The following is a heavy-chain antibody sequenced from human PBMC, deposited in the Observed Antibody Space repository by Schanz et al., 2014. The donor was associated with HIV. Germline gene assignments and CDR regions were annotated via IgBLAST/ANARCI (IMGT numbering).Heavy chain of an antibody. CDR2: ISYDGSNK. CDR3: AKDEYYYGSGSYIYFYYGMDV. Sequence: VQLVESGGGLVQPGGSLRLSCAASGFTFSSYGMHWVRQAPGKGLEWVALISYDGSNKYYSDSVKGRFTISRDNSRTTLYLEMNSLRADDTAVYYCAKDEYYYGSGSYIYFYYGMDVWGQGTTVTVSS. J-gene: IGHJ6*02. D-gene: IGHD3-10*01. V-gene: IGHV3-30*18. CDR1: GFTFSSYG.